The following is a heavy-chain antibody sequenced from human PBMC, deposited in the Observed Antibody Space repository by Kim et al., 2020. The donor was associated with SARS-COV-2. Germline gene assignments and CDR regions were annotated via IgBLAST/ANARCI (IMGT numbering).Heavy chain of an antibody. V-gene: IGHV3-7*01. D-gene: IGHD6-19*01. J-gene: IGHJ5*02. CDR3: ARDLPSIAVAGGSWFDP. CDR2: IKQDGSEK. CDR1: GFTFSSYW. Sequence: GGSLRLSCAASGFTFSSYWMSWVRQAPGKGLEWVANIKQDGSEKYYVDSVKGRFTISRDNAKNSLYLQMNSLRAEETAVYYCARDLPSIAVAGGSWFDPWGQGTLVTVSS.